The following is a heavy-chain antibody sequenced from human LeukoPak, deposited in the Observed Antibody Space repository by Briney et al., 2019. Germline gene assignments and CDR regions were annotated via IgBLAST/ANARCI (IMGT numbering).Heavy chain of an antibody. Sequence: SETLSLTCTVSGGSISRSTYYWGWIRQPPGMGLEWIGSISHSGSTYYNSSLKSRVTISSDTSRNQFSLRLSSVTAADTAVYYCARQTTVTTSGGDAFDIWGQGTMVTVSS. D-gene: IGHD4-17*01. V-gene: IGHV4-39*01. J-gene: IGHJ3*02. CDR2: ISHSGST. CDR1: GGSISRSTYY. CDR3: ARQTTVTTSGGDAFDI.